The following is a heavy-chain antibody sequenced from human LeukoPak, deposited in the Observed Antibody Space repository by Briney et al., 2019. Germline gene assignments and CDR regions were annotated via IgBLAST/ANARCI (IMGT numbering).Heavy chain of an antibody. Sequence: VASVKVSCKASGYTFSANYMNWVRQAPGQRLEWMGWLNPDSGATNYAQKFQGRVTMTRDTSINTAYMELTTLTSNDTAVYYCASDLAATGGSSSPYDAFDIWGQGVMVTVSS. J-gene: IGHJ3*02. CDR3: ASDLAATGGSSSPYDAFDI. V-gene: IGHV1-2*02. CDR2: LNPDSGAT. D-gene: IGHD1-26*01. CDR1: GYTFSANY.